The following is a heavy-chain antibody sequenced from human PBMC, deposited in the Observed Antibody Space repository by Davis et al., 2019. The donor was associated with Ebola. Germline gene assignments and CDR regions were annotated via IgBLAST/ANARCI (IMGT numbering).Heavy chain of an antibody. CDR1: GDSVSSGG. D-gene: IGHD1-26*01. V-gene: IGHV6-1*01. CDR3: VRGWGRTGMGV. J-gene: IGHJ6*02. CDR2: TYYSSKWFN. Sequence: HSQTPSLTRAISGDSVSSGGWNWIRQSPSRGLEWLGRTYYSSKWFNDYAVSVKSRITINPDTSKNQFSLQLSSVTPEDTAVYYCVRGWGRTGMGVWGQGTTVIVSS.